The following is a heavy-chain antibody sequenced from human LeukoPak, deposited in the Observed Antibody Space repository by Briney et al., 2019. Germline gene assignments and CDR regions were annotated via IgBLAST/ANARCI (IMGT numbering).Heavy chain of an antibody. J-gene: IGHJ4*02. CDR2: INPSGSEQ. CDR1: GFTFSTHW. V-gene: IGHV3-7*01. Sequence: GGSLRLSCAASGFTFSTHWMSWVLQAPGKGLEWVTNINPSGSEQHYVDSVEGRFTISRDNAKTSLFLQMNSLRAGDTAVYYCGREHSGYDWEWDQGTLVTVSS. D-gene: IGHD5-12*01. CDR3: GREHSGYDWE.